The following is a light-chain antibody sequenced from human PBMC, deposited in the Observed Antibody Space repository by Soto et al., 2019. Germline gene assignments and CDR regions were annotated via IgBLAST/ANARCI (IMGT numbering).Light chain of an antibody. CDR2: EVS. V-gene: IGLV2-23*02. CDR3: CSYAGSNTGV. J-gene: IGLJ2*01. CDR1: SSDVGSYNL. Sequence: QSVLTQPASVSGSPGQSITISCTGTSSDVGSYNLVSWYQQHPGKAPKLMIYEVSKRPSGVPNRFSGSKSGSTASLTISGLQTEDEADYYCCSYAGSNTGVFGGGTKLTVL.